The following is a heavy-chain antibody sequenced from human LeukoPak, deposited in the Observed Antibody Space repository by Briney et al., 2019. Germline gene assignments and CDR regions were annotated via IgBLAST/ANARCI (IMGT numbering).Heavy chain of an antibody. CDR1: GGSISSSSYY. CDR3: ARRRGYDHFDY. CDR2: MYYSGST. V-gene: IGHV4-39*01. Sequence: SETLSLACTVSGGSISSSSYYWCWIRQPPGKGLEWIGNMYYSGSTYYNPSRKSRVTISVDTSKNQFSLKLSSVTAADTAVYYCARRRGYDHFDYWGKRTLVSVSS. J-gene: IGHJ4*02. D-gene: IGHD5-12*01.